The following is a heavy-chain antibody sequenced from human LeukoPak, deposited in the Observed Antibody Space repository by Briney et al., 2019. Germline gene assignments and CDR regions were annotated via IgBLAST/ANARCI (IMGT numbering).Heavy chain of an antibody. J-gene: IGHJ4*02. D-gene: IGHD1-1*01. CDR3: ARWRGRQSEFDY. CDR1: GFTFSSYW. Sequence: GGSLRLSCEASGFTFSSYWMSWVRQAPGKGLEWVAHIKEDESDECYVDSVRGRFTASRDNAKNSVNLQMNSLRVEDTAVYYCARWRGRQSEFDYWGQGTLVTVSS. V-gene: IGHV3-7*01. CDR2: IKEDESDE.